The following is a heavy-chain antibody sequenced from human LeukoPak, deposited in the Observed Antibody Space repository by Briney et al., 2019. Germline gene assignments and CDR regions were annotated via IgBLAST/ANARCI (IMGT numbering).Heavy chain of an antibody. D-gene: IGHD3-16*01. Sequence: ASVKVSCKASGYTFTGYYMHWVRQAPGQGLEWMGWINPNSGGTNYAQKFQGRVTMTRDTSISTAYMELSRRRSDDTAVYYCAVGGDSILTYYYYYYMDVWGKGTTVTISS. V-gene: IGHV1-2*02. CDR1: GYTFTGYY. CDR3: AVGGDSILTYYYYYYMDV. CDR2: INPNSGGT. J-gene: IGHJ6*03.